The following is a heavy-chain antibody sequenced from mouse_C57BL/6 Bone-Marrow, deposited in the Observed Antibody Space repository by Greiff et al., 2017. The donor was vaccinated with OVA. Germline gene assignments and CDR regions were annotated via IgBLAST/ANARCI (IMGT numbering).Heavy chain of an antibody. V-gene: IGHV5-12*01. Sequence: DVKLVESGGGLVQPGGSLKLSCAASGFTFSDFYMYWIRQTPEKRLEWVAYISNGGGSTYYPDTVKGRYTISRDNAKNTLYLQMSRLKSEDTAMYYCAKRDAMDYWCQGTSITVSS. CDR1: GFTFSDFY. J-gene: IGHJ4*01. CDR2: ISNGGGST. CDR3: AKRDAMDY.